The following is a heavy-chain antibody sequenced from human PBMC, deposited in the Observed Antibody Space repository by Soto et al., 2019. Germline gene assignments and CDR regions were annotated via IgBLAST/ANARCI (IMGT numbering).Heavy chain of an antibody. V-gene: IGHV1-18*01. CDR1: GYTFTSYG. CDR3: ARGGEVLEWLWWPY. CDR2: ISAYNGNT. J-gene: IGHJ4*02. D-gene: IGHD3-3*01. Sequence: ASVKVSCKASGYTFTSYGIIWVRQAPGQGLEWMGWISAYNGNTNYAQKLQGRVTMTTDTSTSTAYMELRSLRSDDTAVYYCARGGEVLEWLWWPYWGQGTLVTVSS.